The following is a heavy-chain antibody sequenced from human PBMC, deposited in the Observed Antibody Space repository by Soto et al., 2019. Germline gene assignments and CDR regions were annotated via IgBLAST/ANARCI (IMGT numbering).Heavy chain of an antibody. D-gene: IGHD5-12*01. Sequence: QVQLVESGGGVVQPGRSLRLSCAASGFTFSSYAMHWVRQAPGKGLEWVAVISYDGGNKYYADSVKGRFTISRDNSKNTLYLQMNSLRAEDTAVYYCARDGNSGYDYVGWFDPWGQGTLVTVSS. V-gene: IGHV3-30-3*01. CDR1: GFTFSSYA. CDR3: ARDGNSGYDYVGWFDP. CDR2: ISYDGGNK. J-gene: IGHJ5*02.